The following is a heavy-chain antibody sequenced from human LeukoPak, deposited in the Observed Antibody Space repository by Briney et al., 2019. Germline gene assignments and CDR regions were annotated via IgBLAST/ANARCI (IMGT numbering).Heavy chain of an antibody. CDR2: VNRDGSTT. D-gene: IGHD4-17*01. CDR3: VRGGDYGSLAY. J-gene: IGHJ4*02. CDR1: GFTFSSYG. Sequence: PGGSLRLFCAAAGFTFSSYGMHGVRQAPGKGLVWVSGVNRDGSTTSYADSVKGRFSISRDNAKNTLSLQMISMGVEDTAVYYCVRGGDYGSLAYWGQGTLVTVSS. V-gene: IGHV3-74*01.